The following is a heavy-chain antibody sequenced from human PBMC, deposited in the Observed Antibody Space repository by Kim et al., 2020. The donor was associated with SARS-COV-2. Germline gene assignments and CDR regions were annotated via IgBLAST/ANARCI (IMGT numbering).Heavy chain of an antibody. D-gene: IGHD3-3*01. V-gene: IGHV3-7*03. CDR2: GGEK. CDR3: ARGATIL. J-gene: IGHJ4*02. Sequence: GGEKYDVDSVRGRFDVSRDNAKNSVYLQMKSLRAEDTAVYYCARGATILWGQGTLVTVAS.